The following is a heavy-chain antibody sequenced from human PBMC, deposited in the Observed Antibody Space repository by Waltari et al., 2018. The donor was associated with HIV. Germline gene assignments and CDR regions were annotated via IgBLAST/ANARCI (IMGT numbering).Heavy chain of an antibody. V-gene: IGHV4-38-2*02. J-gene: IGHJ4*02. D-gene: IGHD1-26*01. CDR2: IDHSGRT. Sequence: QVQLQESGPGLVKPSETLSLTCPVSGSSISSGYYCVWLRQPPGKGLGWIGSIDHSGRTYYNPSLKSRVTISVDTSKNQFSLKLSSVTAADTAVYYCARANSGSYFNFDYWGQGTLVTVSS. CDR3: ARANSGSYFNFDY. CDR1: GSSISSGYY.